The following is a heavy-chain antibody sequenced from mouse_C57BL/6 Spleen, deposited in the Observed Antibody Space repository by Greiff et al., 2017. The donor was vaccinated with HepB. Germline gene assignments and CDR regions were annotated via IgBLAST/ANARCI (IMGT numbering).Heavy chain of an antibody. CDR2: IYPGVGDT. V-gene: IGHV1-82*01. Sequence: QVQLQQSGPELVKPGASVKISCKASGYAFSSSWMNWVKQRPGKGLEWIGRIYPGVGDTNYNGKFKGKATLTADKSSSTAYMQLSSLTSEDSAVYFCARESTMVTTGFAYWGQGTLVTVSA. CDR3: ARESTMVTTGFAY. CDR1: GYAFSSSW. D-gene: IGHD2-2*01. J-gene: IGHJ3*01.